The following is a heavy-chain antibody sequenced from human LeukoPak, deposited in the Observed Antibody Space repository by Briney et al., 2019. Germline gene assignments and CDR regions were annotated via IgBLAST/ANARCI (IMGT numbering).Heavy chain of an antibody. CDR3: ARVCKGGYDFLYYYYYMDV. J-gene: IGHJ6*03. D-gene: IGHD5-12*01. CDR1: GGSISSYY. Sequence: SETLSLTCTVSGGSISSYYWSWIRQPPGKGLGWIGYIYYSGSTNYNPSLKSRVTISVDTSKNQFSLKLSSVTAADTAVYYCARVCKGGYDFLYYYYYMDVWGKGTTVTISS. V-gene: IGHV4-59*01. CDR2: IYYSGST.